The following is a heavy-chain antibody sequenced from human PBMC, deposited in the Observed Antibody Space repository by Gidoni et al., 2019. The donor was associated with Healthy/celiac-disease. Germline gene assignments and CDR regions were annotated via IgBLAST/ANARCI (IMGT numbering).Heavy chain of an antibody. CDR1: GGSLSSGSYY. CDR2: SYTSGST. J-gene: IGHJ4*02. Sequence: QLQLQESGRGLVKPSQTLYLTCTASGGSLSSGSYYWSWIRQPAGKGLEWIGSSYTSGSTNSNPSLKSRVTISVDTSKNQFSLKLSSVTAADTAVYYCAGALAIAAAGPPSFDYWGQGTLVTVSS. V-gene: IGHV4-61*02. CDR3: AGALAIAAAGPPSFDY. D-gene: IGHD6-13*01.